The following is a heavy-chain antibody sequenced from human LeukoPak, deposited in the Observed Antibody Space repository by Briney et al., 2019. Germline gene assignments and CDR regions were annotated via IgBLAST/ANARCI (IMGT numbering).Heavy chain of an antibody. CDR2: LSGGGGST. D-gene: IGHD2-2*01. Sequence: GGSLRLSCAASGFTFSSSAMSWVRQAPGKGLDWVSGLSGGGGSTYYADSVKGRFTISRDNFKNTLYLQMNSLRAEDTAVYYCAKTGYCSSTSCSAGFDPWGQGTLVTVSS. CDR3: AKTGYCSSTSCSAGFDP. J-gene: IGHJ5*02. CDR1: GFTFSSSA. V-gene: IGHV3-23*01.